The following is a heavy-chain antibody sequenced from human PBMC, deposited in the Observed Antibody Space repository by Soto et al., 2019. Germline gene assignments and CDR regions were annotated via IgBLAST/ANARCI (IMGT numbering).Heavy chain of an antibody. CDR2: ISYDGSNK. Sequence: QVQLVESGGGVVQPGRSLRLSCAASGFTFSSYGMHWVRQAPGKGLEWVAVISYDGSNKYYADPVKGRFTISRDNSKNTLYLQMNSLRAEDTAVYYCAKEPSSGWYWAINWFDPWGQGTLVTVSS. J-gene: IGHJ5*02. V-gene: IGHV3-30*18. CDR3: AKEPSSGWYWAINWFDP. CDR1: GFTFSSYG. D-gene: IGHD6-19*01.